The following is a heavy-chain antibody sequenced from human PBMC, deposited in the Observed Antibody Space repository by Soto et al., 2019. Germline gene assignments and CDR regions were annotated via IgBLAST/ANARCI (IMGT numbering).Heavy chain of an antibody. Sequence: TAETLSLTCAAYGVSFSGYYLSWIRQPPGKGLEWIGKINHSGSANYNPSHKSRVTISVDTSKNQFSLDLSSVTAADTAVYYCANFGSTSTWLDPWGQGTLVTVSS. CDR1: GVSFSGYY. V-gene: IGHV4-34*01. CDR3: ANFGSTSTWLDP. J-gene: IGHJ5*02. D-gene: IGHD2-2*01. CDR2: INHSGSA.